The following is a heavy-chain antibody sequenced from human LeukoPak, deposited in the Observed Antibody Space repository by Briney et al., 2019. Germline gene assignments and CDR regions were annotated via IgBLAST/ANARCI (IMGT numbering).Heavy chain of an antibody. J-gene: IGHJ3*01. V-gene: IGHV3-23*01. Sequence: GGSLRLSCAASGFTFNIYAMSWVRQAPGKGLEWVSAISGSGASTYYADSVKGRFTISRDNSKNTLYLQMNSLRAEDTAVYYCAKRRDYCSSTSCYVLGASDFWGQGTMVTVSS. CDR2: ISGSGAST. D-gene: IGHD2-2*01. CDR1: GFTFNIYA. CDR3: AKRRDYCSSTSCYVLGASDF.